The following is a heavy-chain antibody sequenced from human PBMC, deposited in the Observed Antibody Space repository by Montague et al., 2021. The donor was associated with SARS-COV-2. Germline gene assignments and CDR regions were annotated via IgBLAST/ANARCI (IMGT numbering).Heavy chain of an antibody. Sequence: SLRLSCAVSGFTFDNYGMSWVRQAPGKGLEWVSGISRSGDSTAYGDSVKGRFTISRDNAKNSLYLRMNSLRVEDTAFYHCSRGGGMIRGVVDFWGQGILVSVSS. CDR2: ISRSGDST. D-gene: IGHD3-10*01. CDR3: SRGGGMIRGVVDF. V-gene: IGHV3-20*01. CDR1: GFTFDNYG. J-gene: IGHJ4*02.